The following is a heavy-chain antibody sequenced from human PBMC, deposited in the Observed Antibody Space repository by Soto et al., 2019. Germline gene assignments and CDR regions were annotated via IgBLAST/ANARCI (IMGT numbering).Heavy chain of an antibody. V-gene: IGHV1-46*01. Sequence: QVQLMQSGTEVKEPGASVNLSCKASGYTFSSSYIHWVRQAPGQGLEWMGIMNPSGDRTNYAQNFQGRVTMTRDTATSTVYMELSSRTFEDTAVYYCARGRGYSGDDLQEDGFDIWGQGTMVTVS. J-gene: IGHJ3*02. CDR2: MNPSGDRT. CDR1: GYTFSSSY. CDR3: ARGRGYSGDDLQEDGFDI. D-gene: IGHD5-12*01.